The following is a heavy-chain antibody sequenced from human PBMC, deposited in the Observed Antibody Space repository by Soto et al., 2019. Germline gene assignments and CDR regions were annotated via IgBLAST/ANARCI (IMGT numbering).Heavy chain of an antibody. CDR3: ARPAMVAPPGSFQI. Sequence: PSETLSLTCAVSGDSIRSSGFYWGWIRQTPGKRLEWIGSVYYSGSTYKNPALKSRVMMSVDTSKNQFSLRLSSVTAADTALYYCARPAMVAPPGSFQIWSQGILGTV. CDR1: GDSIRSSGFY. V-gene: IGHV4-39*01. CDR2: VYYSGST. D-gene: IGHD2-15*01. J-gene: IGHJ3*02.